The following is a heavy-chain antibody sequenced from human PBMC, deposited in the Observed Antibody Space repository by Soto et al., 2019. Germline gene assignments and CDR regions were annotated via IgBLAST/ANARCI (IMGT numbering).Heavy chain of an antibody. CDR2: LNPNSGDT. D-gene: IGHD6-19*01. CDR1: GYTFSSYD. Sequence: QVQLVQSGAEVKKPGASVKVSCKASGYTFSSYDINWVRQATGQGPEWMGWLNPNSGDTGYAQKFQGRVTLTRNTSINTAYIELSSLTSDDTAVYYCATSGGGWYLYWGQGTLVTVSS. CDR3: ATSGGGWYLY. V-gene: IGHV1-8*01. J-gene: IGHJ4*02.